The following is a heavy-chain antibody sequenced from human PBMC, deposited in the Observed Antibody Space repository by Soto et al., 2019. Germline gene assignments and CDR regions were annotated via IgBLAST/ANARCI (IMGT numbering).Heavy chain of an antibody. CDR3: ARGLSGYYDSSGYYADYWYFDL. J-gene: IGHJ2*01. D-gene: IGHD3-22*01. Sequence: ASVKVSCKTSGGTFGSYAISWVRQAPGQGLEWMGWISAYNGNTNYAQKLQGRVTMTTDTSTSTAYMELRSLRSDDTAVYCCARGLSGYYDSSGYYADYWYFDLWGRGTLVT. CDR2: ISAYNGNT. CDR1: GGTFGSYA. V-gene: IGHV1-18*01.